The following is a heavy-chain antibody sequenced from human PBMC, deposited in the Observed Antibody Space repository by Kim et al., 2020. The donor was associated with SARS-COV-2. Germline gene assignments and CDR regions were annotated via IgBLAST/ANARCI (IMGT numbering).Heavy chain of an antibody. J-gene: IGHJ6*02. CDR3: ARMTSHYYYGMDV. V-gene: IGHV3-66*01. Sequence: YADSVKGRFTISRDNSKNTLYLQMNSLRAEDTAVYYCARMTSHYYYGMDVWGQGTTVTVSS.